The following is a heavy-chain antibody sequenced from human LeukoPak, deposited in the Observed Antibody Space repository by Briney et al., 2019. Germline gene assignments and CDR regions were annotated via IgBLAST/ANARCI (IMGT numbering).Heavy chain of an antibody. D-gene: IGHD2-15*01. CDR2: ISGSGGST. J-gene: IGHJ4*02. V-gene: IGHV3-23*01. Sequence: PGGSLRLSCAASGFTFSSYAMSWVRQAPGKGLEWVSAISGSGGSTYHADSVKGRFTISRDNSKNTLYLQMNSLRAEDTAMYYCARDLCSGGSCYFDYWGQGTLVTVSS. CDR1: GFTFSSYA. CDR3: ARDLCSGGSCYFDY.